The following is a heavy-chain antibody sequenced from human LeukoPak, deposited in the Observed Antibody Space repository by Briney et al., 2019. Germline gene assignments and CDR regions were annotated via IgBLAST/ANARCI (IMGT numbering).Heavy chain of an antibody. CDR2: MNPNSGNT. CDR1: GYTFTSYD. J-gene: IGHJ4*02. D-gene: IGHD1-26*01. CDR3: ARGEVGATEFDY. Sequence: ASVKVSCKASGYTFTSYDINWVRQATGQRLEWMGWMNPNSGNTGYAQKFQGRVTMTRNTSISTAYMELSSLRSEDTALYYCARGEVGATEFDYWGQGTLVTVSS. V-gene: IGHV1-8*01.